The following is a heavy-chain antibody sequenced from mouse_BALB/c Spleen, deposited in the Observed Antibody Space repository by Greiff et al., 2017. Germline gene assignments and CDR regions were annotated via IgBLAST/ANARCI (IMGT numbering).Heavy chain of an antibody. J-gene: IGHJ3*01. Sequence: EVKLVESGGGLVKPGGSLKLSCAASGFAFSSYDMSWVRQTPEKRLEWVAYISSGGGSTYYPDTVKGRFTISRDNAKNTLYLQMSSLKSEDTAMYYCARTDSSGYPAWFAYWGQGTLVTVSA. CDR3: ARTDSSGYPAWFAY. CDR2: ISSGGGST. V-gene: IGHV5-12-1*01. CDR1: GFAFSSYD. D-gene: IGHD3-2*01.